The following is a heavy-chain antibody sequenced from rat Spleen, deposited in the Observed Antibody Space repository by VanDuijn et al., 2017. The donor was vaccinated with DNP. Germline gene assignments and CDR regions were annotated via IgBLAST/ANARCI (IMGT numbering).Heavy chain of an antibody. Sequence: EVQLQESGPGLVKPSQSLSLTCSVTGYSITSNFRWSWIRTFPGNKLEWIGYIDSAGSTNYNPSLKSRISITRDTSKNQFFLQVNSVTTEDSATYYCAIQLGVFDYWGQGVMVTVSS. V-gene: IGHV3-3*01. CDR2: IDSAGST. D-gene: IGHD5-1*01. J-gene: IGHJ2*01. CDR1: GYSITSNFR. CDR3: AIQLGVFDY.